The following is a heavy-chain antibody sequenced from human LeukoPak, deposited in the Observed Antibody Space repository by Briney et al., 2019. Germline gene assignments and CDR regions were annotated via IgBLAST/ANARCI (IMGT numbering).Heavy chain of an antibody. CDR3: ATGGYSYGLAFDI. Sequence: GGSLRLSCAASGFTFSSYSMNWVRQAPGKGLEWVSSISSSSSYIYYADSVKGRFTISRDNAKNSLYLQMNSLRAEDTAVYYCATGGYSYGLAFDIWGQGTMVTVSS. V-gene: IGHV3-21*01. J-gene: IGHJ3*02. D-gene: IGHD5-18*01. CDR1: GFTFSSYS. CDR2: ISSSSSYI.